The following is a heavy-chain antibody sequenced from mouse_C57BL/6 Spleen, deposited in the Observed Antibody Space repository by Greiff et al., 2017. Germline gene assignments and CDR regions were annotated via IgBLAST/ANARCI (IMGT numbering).Heavy chain of an antibody. CDR2: IDPSDSYT. CDR3: ARGSSGYDYAMDY. D-gene: IGHD3-2*02. J-gene: IGHJ4*01. CDR1: GYTFTSYW. V-gene: IGHV1-50*01. Sequence: VQLQQPGAELVKPGASVKLSCKASGYTFTSYWMQWVKQRPGQGLEWIGEIDPSDSYTNSNQKFKGKATLTVDTSSSTAYMQLSSLTSEDSAVYYCARGSSGYDYAMDYWGQGTSVTVSS.